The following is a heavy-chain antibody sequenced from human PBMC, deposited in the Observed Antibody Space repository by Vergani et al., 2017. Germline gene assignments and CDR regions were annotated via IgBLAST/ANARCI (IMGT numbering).Heavy chain of an antibody. CDR2: IYPADSDT. CDR1: EYSFGNYW. V-gene: IGHV5-51*01. D-gene: IGHD1-1*01. Sequence: EVELVQSGPEMRKPGESLKISCKGSEYSFGNYWMVWVRQMPGKGLEWRGIIYPADSDTRYSPSFQGQVTISADKSISTAFLQWDSLKASDTALYYCARHTTYTDSWGQGTLVTVSS. CDR3: ARHTTYTDS. J-gene: IGHJ4*02.